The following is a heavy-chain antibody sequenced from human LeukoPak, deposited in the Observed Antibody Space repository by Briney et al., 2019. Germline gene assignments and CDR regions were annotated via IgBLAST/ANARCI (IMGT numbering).Heavy chain of an antibody. CDR1: GVSISSYY. V-gene: IGHV4-59*08. J-gene: IGHJ6*03. D-gene: IGHD3-10*01. CDR2: IYYSGST. CDR3: ARRVDFGSGSYYQPYYYYYYMDV. Sequence: SETLSLTCTVSGVSISSYYWSWIRQPPGKGLEWIGYIYYSGSTNYNPSLKSRVTISVDTSKNQFSLKLSSVTAADTAVYYCARRVDFGSGSYYQPYYYYYYMDVWGKGTTVTVSS.